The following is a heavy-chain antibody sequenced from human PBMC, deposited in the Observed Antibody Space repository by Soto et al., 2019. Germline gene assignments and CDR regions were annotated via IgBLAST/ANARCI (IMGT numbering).Heavy chain of an antibody. CDR2: SYYSGST. Sequence: SETLSLTCTVSGGSISSSSYYWGWIRQPPGKGLEWIGSSYYSGSTYYNPSLKSRITISGDTSKNQFSLKLSSVTAAVTAVYYCARQDYISSLSVGWFDPWGQGTLVTVSS. V-gene: IGHV4-39*01. J-gene: IGHJ5*02. D-gene: IGHD6-13*01. CDR3: ARQDYISSLSVGWFDP. CDR1: GGSISSSSYY.